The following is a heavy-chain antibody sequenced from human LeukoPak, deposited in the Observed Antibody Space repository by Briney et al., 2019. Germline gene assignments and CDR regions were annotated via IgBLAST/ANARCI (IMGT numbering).Heavy chain of an antibody. CDR1: GYTFTSYG. CDR3: ARGALEYSSSADYFDY. J-gene: IGHJ4*02. Sequence: ASVKVSFKASGYTFTSYGISWVRQAPGQGLEWMGWISAYNGNTNYAQKLQGRVTMTTDTSTSTAYMELRSLRSDDTAVYYCARGALEYSSSADYFDYWGQGTLVTVSS. CDR2: ISAYNGNT. V-gene: IGHV1-18*01. D-gene: IGHD6-6*01.